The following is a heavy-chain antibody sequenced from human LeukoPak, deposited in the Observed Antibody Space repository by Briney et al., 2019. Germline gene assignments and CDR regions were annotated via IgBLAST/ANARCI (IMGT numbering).Heavy chain of an antibody. CDR2: ISSSGSTI. J-gene: IGHJ4*02. Sequence: GGSLRLSCAASGFTFSDYYMSWIRQAPGKGLEWVSYISSSGSTIYYADSVKGRFTISRDIAKNSLYLQMSSLRVEDTAVYYCASWGGNAQSDSWSGPFDYWGQGTLVTVSS. V-gene: IGHV3-11*04. CDR1: GFTFSDYY. D-gene: IGHD3-3*01. CDR3: ASWGGNAQSDSWSGPFDY.